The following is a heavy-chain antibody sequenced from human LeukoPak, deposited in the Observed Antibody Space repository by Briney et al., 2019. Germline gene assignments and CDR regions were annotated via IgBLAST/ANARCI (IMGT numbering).Heavy chain of an antibody. CDR1: GGSFSGYN. CDR2: IYHSGST. D-gene: IGHD4-11*01. J-gene: IGHJ6*03. CDR3: ARMTTVRYYYYMDV. Sequence: SETLSLTCVVYGGSFSGYNCNWIRQPPGKGLEWIGYIYHSGSTYYNPSLKSRVTISVDRSKNQFSLKLSSVTAADTAVYYCARMTTVRYYYYMDVWGKGTTVTVSS. V-gene: IGHV4-34*01.